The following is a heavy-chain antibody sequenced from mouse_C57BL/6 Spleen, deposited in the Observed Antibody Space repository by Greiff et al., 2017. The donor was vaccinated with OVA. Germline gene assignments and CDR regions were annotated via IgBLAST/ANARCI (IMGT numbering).Heavy chain of an antibody. CDR1: GYTFTSYW. Sequence: QVHVKQPGTELVKPGASVKLSCKASGYTFTSYWMHWVKQRPGQGLEWIGNINPSNGGTNYNEKFKSKATLTVDKSSSTAYMQLSSLTSEDSAVYYCANDDGYYGGFAYWGQGTLVTVSA. CDR3: ANDDGYYGGFAY. CDR2: INPSNGGT. D-gene: IGHD2-3*01. J-gene: IGHJ3*01. V-gene: IGHV1-53*01.